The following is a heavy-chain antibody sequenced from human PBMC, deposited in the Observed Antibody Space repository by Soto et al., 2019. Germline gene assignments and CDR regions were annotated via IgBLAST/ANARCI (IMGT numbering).Heavy chain of an antibody. CDR1: GFTFSSYG. Sequence: QVQLVESGGGVVQPGRSLRLSCAASGFTFSSYGMHWVRQAPGKGLEWVAVISYDGSNKYYAESVKGRFTISRDNSKNTLYLQMNSLIAEDTAVYYCAKVRRLVHDYGMDVWGQGNTVTVYS. CDR3: AKVRRLVHDYGMDV. CDR2: ISYDGSNK. D-gene: IGHD6-19*01. J-gene: IGHJ6*02. V-gene: IGHV3-30*18.